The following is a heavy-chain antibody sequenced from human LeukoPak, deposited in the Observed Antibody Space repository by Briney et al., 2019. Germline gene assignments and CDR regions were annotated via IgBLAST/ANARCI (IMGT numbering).Heavy chain of an antibody. CDR2: ISAYNGDT. Sequence: GASVKVSCKASGYTFNTYGISWVRQAPGQGLEWMGWISAYNGDTTYAQKLQGRVTLTTDASTSTAYMELRSLRSDDTAVYYCARDSTGGSLEIDYWGQGTLVTVSS. CDR3: ARDSTGGSLEIDY. D-gene: IGHD2-8*02. J-gene: IGHJ4*02. CDR1: GYTFNTYG. V-gene: IGHV1-18*01.